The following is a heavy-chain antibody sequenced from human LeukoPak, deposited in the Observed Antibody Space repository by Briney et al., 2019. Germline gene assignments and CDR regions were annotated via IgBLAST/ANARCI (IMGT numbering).Heavy chain of an antibody. D-gene: IGHD2-21*02. Sequence: NASETLSLTCAVSGVSFNDYYWSWVRQTPGKGLEWIGEINHSGYTNDSPSLKSRVTLSIDTSRKQFSLNLRSVTVADTGIYYCTRMTAEHDYWGQGTLVTVSS. CDR1: GVSFNDYY. CDR3: TRMTAEHDY. J-gene: IGHJ4*02. V-gene: IGHV4-34*01. CDR2: INHSGYT.